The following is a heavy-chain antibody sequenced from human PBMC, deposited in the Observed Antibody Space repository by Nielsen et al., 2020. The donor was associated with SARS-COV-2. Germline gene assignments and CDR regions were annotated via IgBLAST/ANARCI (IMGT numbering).Heavy chain of an antibody. V-gene: IGHV3-9*01. CDR2: ISWNSGSI. CDR3: AKTRGGSYYGGFDY. D-gene: IGHD1-26*01. CDR1: GFTFADYA. J-gene: IGHJ4*02. Sequence: GGSLRLSCAASGFTFADYAMHWVRQAPGKGLEWVSGISWNSGSIGYADSVKGRFTISRDNAKNSLYLQMNSLRAEDTALYYCAKTRGGSYYGGFDYWGQGTLVTVSS.